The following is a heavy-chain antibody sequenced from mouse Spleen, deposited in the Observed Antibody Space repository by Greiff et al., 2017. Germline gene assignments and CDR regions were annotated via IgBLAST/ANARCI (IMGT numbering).Heavy chain of an antibody. V-gene: IGHV1-80*01. J-gene: IGHJ3*01. D-gene: IGHD3-1*01. CDR3: AKGGELGLPWFAY. Sequence: VQLVESGAELVRPGSSVKISCKASGYAFSSYWMNWVKQRPGQGLEWIGQIYPGDGDTNYNGKFKGKATLTADKSSSTAYMQLSSLTSEDSAVYYCAKGGELGLPWFAYWGQGTLVTVSA. CDR2: IYPGDGDT. CDR1: GYAFSSYW.